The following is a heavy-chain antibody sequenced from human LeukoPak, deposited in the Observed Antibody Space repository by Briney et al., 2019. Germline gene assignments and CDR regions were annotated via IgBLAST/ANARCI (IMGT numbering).Heavy chain of an antibody. Sequence: GGSLRLSCAASGLTFSSYWVHWVRQAPGKGLVWVSRINSDGSTTNYADSVKGRFTISRDNAKNTLYLQMNSLRPEDTAVYYYARDRASDTAKPFDYWGQGSLVTVSS. CDR3: ARDRASDTAKPFDY. CDR1: GLTFSSYW. J-gene: IGHJ4*02. CDR2: INSDGSTT. D-gene: IGHD5-18*01. V-gene: IGHV3-74*01.